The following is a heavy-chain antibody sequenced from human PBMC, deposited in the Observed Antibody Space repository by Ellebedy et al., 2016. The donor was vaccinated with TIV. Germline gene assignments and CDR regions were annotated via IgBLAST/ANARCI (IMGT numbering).Heavy chain of an antibody. Sequence: GESLKISXAASGFTFSSYSMNWVRQAPGRGLEWVSYISSSSSTISYADSVKGRFTISRENAKNSLYLQMNSLRAEDTALYYCAKDIHNPRSGAFKGFDPWGQGTLVTVSS. CDR2: ISSSSSTI. V-gene: IGHV3-48*01. J-gene: IGHJ5*02. CDR3: AKDIHNPRSGAFKGFDP. CDR1: GFTFSSYS. D-gene: IGHD2-15*01.